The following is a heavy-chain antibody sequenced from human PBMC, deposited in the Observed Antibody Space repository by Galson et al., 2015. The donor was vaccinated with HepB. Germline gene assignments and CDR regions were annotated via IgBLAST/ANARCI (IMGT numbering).Heavy chain of an antibody. CDR1: EFTFSDYA. J-gene: IGHJ4*02. Sequence: SLRLSCAASEFTFSDYAMHWVRQAPGQGLEWVASILHDGSDKYYADSVKGRCTISRDNSKNTLFLQVNSLRPADTAVYYCARSLMTTVTLPFDQWGQGTLVTVSS. V-gene: IGHV3-30*04. CDR3: ARSLMTTVTLPFDQ. CDR2: ILHDGSDK. D-gene: IGHD4-17*01.